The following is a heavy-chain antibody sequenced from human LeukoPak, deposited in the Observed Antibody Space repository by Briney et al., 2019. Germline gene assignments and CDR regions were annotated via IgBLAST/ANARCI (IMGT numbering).Heavy chain of an antibody. CDR2: ISGSGGST. J-gene: IGHJ4*02. V-gene: IGHV3-23*01. CDR3: AKVPRDGYNTRYYFDY. Sequence: GGSLRLSRAASGFTFSSYAMSWVRQAPGKGLEWVSAISGSGGSTYYADSVKGRFTISRDNSKNTLYLQMNSLRAEDTAVYYCAKVPRDGYNTRYYFDYWGQGTLVTVSS. D-gene: IGHD5-24*01. CDR1: GFTFSSYA.